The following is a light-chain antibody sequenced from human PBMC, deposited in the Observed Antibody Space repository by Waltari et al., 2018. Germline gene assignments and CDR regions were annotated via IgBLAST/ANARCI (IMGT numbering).Light chain of an antibody. V-gene: IGKV1-5*03. J-gene: IGKJ1*01. CDR1: QSASDW. CDR2: RSS. CDR3: QQYNSYPWT. Sequence: DIQMTQFPSTLSASVGDRVTITCRASQSASDWLAWYQQKPGEAPSLLIYRSSTLQTGVPPRFSGSGSGTEFTLTISSLQADDFGTYYCQQYNSYPWTFGQGTRV.